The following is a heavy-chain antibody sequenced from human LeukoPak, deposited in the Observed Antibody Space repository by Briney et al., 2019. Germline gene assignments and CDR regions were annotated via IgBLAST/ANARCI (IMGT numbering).Heavy chain of an antibody. CDR1: GYAFATYD. V-gene: IGHV1-8*01. Sequence: ASVKVSCKASGYAFATYDINWVRQATGQGLEWMGWMNPNSGNTGYAQKSQGRVTMTRNTSISTAYMELSRLRSDDTAVYYCAREISGYAFDYWGQGTLVTVSS. D-gene: IGHD5-12*01. CDR2: MNPNSGNT. CDR3: AREISGYAFDY. J-gene: IGHJ4*02.